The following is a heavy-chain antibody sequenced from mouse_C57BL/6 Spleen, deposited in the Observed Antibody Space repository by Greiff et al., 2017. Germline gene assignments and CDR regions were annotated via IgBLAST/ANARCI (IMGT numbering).Heavy chain of an antibody. Sequence: QVQLPQPWAELVKPGASVKLSCKASGYTFTSYWMQWVKPRPGQGLEWIGEIAPSDSYTTYNQKFKGKATLTVDTSSITADMQLSSLTSEDAAFYYCARGTTVVGERYFDVWGTGTTVTVSS. D-gene: IGHD1-1*01. CDR1: GYTFTSYW. CDR2: IAPSDSYT. CDR3: ARGTTVVGERYFDV. V-gene: IGHV1-50*01. J-gene: IGHJ1*03.